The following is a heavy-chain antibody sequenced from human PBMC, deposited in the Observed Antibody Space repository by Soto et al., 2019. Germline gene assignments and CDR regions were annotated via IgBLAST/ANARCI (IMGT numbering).Heavy chain of an antibody. CDR1: GGTFSSYA. J-gene: IGHJ6*02. D-gene: IGHD3-3*01. Sequence: QVQLVQSGAEVKKPGSSVKVSCKASGGTFSSYAISWVRQAPGQGLEWMGGIIPIFGTANYAQKFQGRVTITADASTSTAYMELSSLISEDTAVYYCARGGMATIFERKDYYGMDVWGQGTTVTVSS. CDR2: IIPIFGTA. CDR3: ARGGMATIFERKDYYGMDV. V-gene: IGHV1-69*01.